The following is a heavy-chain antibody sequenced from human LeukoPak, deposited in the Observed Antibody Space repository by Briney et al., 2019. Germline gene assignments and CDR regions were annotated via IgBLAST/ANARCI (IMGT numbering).Heavy chain of an antibody. V-gene: IGHV1-18*01. CDR3: ARGGALTSFDS. J-gene: IGHJ4*02. D-gene: IGHD1-26*01. CDR2: ISAYNGKT. Sequence: ASVKVSCKASGFSFSSYGFSWVRQAPGQGLEWMGWISAYNGKTNYAQKFQGRVTMTTHTSTTTVYMDLRSHRSDDTAVYFCARGGALTSFDSWGQGTLITVSS. CDR1: GFSFSSYG.